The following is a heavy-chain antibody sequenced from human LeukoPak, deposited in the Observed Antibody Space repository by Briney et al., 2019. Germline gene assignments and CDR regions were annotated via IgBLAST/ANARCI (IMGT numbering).Heavy chain of an antibody. CDR1: GFTFDDYG. CDR2: FNWNGGST. Sequence: PGGSLRPSRAASGFTFDDYGMSWVRQGPGKGLGWVSGFNWNGGSTGYAHSVKGRCTISSDNAKNSLYLQMNSLRAEDTALYYCARGSTYYYDTFFDYWGQGTLVTVSS. J-gene: IGHJ4*02. CDR3: ARGSTYYYDTFFDY. V-gene: IGHV3-20*04. D-gene: IGHD3-22*01.